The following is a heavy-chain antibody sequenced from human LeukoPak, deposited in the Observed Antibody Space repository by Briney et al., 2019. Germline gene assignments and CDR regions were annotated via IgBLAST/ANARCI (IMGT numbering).Heavy chain of an antibody. CDR1: GGTFSSYA. V-gene: IGHV1-69*05. Sequence: SVKVSCKASGGTFSSYAISWVRQAPGQGLEWMGGIIPIFGTANHAQKFQGRVTITTDESTSTAYMELSSPRSEDTAVYYCARGDYDISAFDIWGQGTMVTVSS. D-gene: IGHD3-22*01. CDR2: IIPIFGTA. J-gene: IGHJ3*02. CDR3: ARGDYDISAFDI.